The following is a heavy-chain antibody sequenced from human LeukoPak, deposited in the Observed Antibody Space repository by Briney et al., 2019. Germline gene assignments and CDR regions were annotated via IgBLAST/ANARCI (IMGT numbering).Heavy chain of an antibody. J-gene: IGHJ4*02. D-gene: IGHD3-9*01. CDR1: GLTLNTFN. Sequence: GGSLRLSCAASGLTLNTFNMNWVRQAAGKGLEWVSSIPSGGDYIYYADSVKGRFTTSRDNAKNSLSLQLNSVRVEDTAVYYCARGHYDVLAASYKWTPDYWGQGTLVTVSS. CDR3: ARGHYDVLAASYKWTPDY. CDR2: IPSGGDYI. V-gene: IGHV3-21*01.